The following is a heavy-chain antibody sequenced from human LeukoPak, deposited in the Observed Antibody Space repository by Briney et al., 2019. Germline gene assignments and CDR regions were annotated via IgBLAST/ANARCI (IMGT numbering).Heavy chain of an antibody. CDR2: ISAYNGNT. Sequence: GASVKVSCKASGYTFTSYGISWVRQAPGQGLEWMGWISAYNGNTNYAQKLQGRVTMTTDTSTSTAYMELRSLRSDDTAVYYCARSPYDYVWGSYRSPFDYWGQGTLVTVSS. CDR1: GYTFTSYG. V-gene: IGHV1-18*01. J-gene: IGHJ4*02. D-gene: IGHD3-16*02. CDR3: ARSPYDYVWGSYRSPFDY.